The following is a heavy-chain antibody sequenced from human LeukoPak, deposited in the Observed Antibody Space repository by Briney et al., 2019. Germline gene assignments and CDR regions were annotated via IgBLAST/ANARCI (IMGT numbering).Heavy chain of an antibody. CDR2: INNHGSDT. CDR1: GFSFSTYA. D-gene: IGHD2-15*01. Sequence: GGSLRLSCVASGFSFSTYAMSWVRQAPGKGLEWVSGINNHGSDTYYAESVKGRYTISRDNSKSALYLRINSLRAEDTAVYYCAKMQGGQTFDYWGQGTLVTVSS. J-gene: IGHJ4*02. V-gene: IGHV3-23*01. CDR3: AKMQGGQTFDY.